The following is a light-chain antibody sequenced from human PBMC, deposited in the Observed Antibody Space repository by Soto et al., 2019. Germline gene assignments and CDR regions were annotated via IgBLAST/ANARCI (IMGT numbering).Light chain of an antibody. J-gene: IGKJ5*01. CDR2: DTS. Sequence: IVLTQSPCTLSLSPGDKAPLSCRASQSVSSSYLAWYQQKPGQAPRLLIYDTSTRATGVPARFSGSRSGTEFTLTISSLEPEDFAVYYCQQRSNWPPITFGQGTRLEIK. V-gene: IGKV3D-20*02. CDR1: QSVSSSY. CDR3: QQRSNWPPIT.